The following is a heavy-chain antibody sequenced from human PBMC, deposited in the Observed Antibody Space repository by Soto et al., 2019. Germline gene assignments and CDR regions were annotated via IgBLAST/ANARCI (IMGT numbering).Heavy chain of an antibody. CDR3: ARDWGGSGSSYYFDY. D-gene: IGHD6-19*01. J-gene: IGHJ4*02. CDR2: INAGNGNT. Sequence: ASVKVSCKASGYTFTSYAMHWVRQAPGQRLEWMGWINAGNGNTKYSQKFQGRVTITRDTSASTAYMELSSLRSEDTAVYYCARDWGGSGSSYYFDYWGQGTLVTVSS. V-gene: IGHV1-3*01. CDR1: GYTFTSYA.